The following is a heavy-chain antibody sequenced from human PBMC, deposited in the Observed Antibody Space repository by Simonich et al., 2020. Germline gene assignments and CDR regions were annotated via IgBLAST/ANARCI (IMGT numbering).Heavy chain of an antibody. Sequence: QVQLQESGPGLVKPSETLSLTCPVSGGSIGSYYWSWSRQPPGKGLEWIGNIYYSGSTNYNPSLKSRVTISVDTSKNQFSLKLSSVTAADTAVYYCARHDRWLQFYFDYWGQGTLVTVSS. D-gene: IGHD5-12*01. CDR2: IYYSGST. J-gene: IGHJ4*02. CDR3: ARHDRWLQFYFDY. CDR1: GGSIGSYY. V-gene: IGHV4-59*08.